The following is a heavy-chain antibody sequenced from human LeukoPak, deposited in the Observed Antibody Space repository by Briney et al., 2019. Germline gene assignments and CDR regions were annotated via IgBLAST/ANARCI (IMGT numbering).Heavy chain of an antibody. Sequence: GGSLRLSCATSGFTFSAYDMNWVRQAPGKGLEWVSHITSSGTTIYYADSVKGRFTISRDNSKNTLYLQMNSLRAEDTAVYYCAKGRGWEASYYYYYMDVWGKGTTVTISS. V-gene: IGHV3-48*03. J-gene: IGHJ6*03. CDR2: ITSSGTTI. D-gene: IGHD1-26*01. CDR3: AKGRGWEASYYYYYMDV. CDR1: GFTFSAYD.